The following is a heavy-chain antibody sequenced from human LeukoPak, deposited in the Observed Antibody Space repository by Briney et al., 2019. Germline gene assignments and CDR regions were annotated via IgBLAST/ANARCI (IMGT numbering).Heavy chain of an antibody. D-gene: IGHD3-22*01. J-gene: IGHJ4*02. CDR1: GFTFSIYA. CDR2: ISGSGGGT. Sequence: GGSLRLSCAASGFTFSIYAMTWVRQAPGKGLEWVSAISGSGGGTYYADSVKGRFTISRDNSKNTLYLQMNSLRAEDTAVYYCAKDLYYYDSSGIDYWGQGTLVTVSS. V-gene: IGHV3-23*01. CDR3: AKDLYYYDSSGIDY.